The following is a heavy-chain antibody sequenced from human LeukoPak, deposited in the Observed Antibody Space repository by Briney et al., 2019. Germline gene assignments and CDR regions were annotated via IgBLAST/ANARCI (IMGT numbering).Heavy chain of an antibody. CDR3: SEGYFEPFDH. V-gene: IGHV4-59*02. D-gene: IGHD2/OR15-2a*01. Sequence: KPSETLSLTCNVSGVSVSTSHWNWIRQRPGKGLERIGCLSYTGKTDYNPSLKSRVSISLGSSNNHFSLKLTSVTAADTAVYYCSEGYFEPFDHWGQGIPVTVSS. J-gene: IGHJ4*02. CDR1: GVSVSTSH. CDR2: LSYTGKT.